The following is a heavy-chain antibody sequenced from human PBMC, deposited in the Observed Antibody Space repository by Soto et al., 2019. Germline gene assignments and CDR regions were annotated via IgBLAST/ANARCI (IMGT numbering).Heavy chain of an antibody. J-gene: IGHJ5*02. D-gene: IGHD1-20*01. CDR1: GYTFTTYD. V-gene: IGHV1-8*01. Sequence: QVQLVQSGAEVKRPGASVKVSCEASGYTFTTYDINWVRQASGQGLEWMGCVNPSSGNTVYAQKFQGRVTMTRDTPIRTPYMELSSLNSDDKAIYYSARASMYIWNDHWGQGTLVTVSS. CDR2: VNPSSGNT. CDR3: ARASMYIWNDH.